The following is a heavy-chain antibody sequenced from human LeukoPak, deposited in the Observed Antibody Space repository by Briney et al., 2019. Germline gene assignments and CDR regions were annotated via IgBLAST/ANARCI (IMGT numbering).Heavy chain of an antibody. Sequence: ASVKVSCEASGYTFTGYYMHWVRQAPGQGLEWMGWINPNSGGTNYAQKFQGRVTMTRDTSISTAYMELSRLRSDDTAVYYCARHLRFLEWFDAFDIWGQGTMVTVSS. J-gene: IGHJ3*02. CDR3: ARHLRFLEWFDAFDI. V-gene: IGHV1-2*02. D-gene: IGHD3-3*01. CDR1: GYTFTGYY. CDR2: INPNSGGT.